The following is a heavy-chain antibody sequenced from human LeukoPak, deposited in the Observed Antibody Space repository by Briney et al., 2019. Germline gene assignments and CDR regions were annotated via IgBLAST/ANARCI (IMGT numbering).Heavy chain of an antibody. CDR2: MNPNSGNT. Sequence: ASVKVSCKASGYTFTSYDINWVRQATGQGLEWMGWMNPNSGNTGYAQKFQGRVTMTRNTSISTAYMELRSLRSEDTAVYYCARGRHYYYYMDVWGKGTTVTVSS. V-gene: IGHV1-8*01. CDR1: GYTFTSYD. J-gene: IGHJ6*03. CDR3: ARGRHYYYYMDV.